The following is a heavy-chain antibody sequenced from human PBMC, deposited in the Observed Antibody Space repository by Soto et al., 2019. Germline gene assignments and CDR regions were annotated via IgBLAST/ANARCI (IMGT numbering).Heavy chain of an antibody. CDR1: GYTFTSYG. CDR3: ARDLDSSGWSAGY. CDR2: ISAYNGNK. D-gene: IGHD6-19*01. J-gene: IGHJ4*02. V-gene: IGHV1-18*01. Sequence: ASVKVSCKASGYTFTSYGISWVRKAPGQGLEWMGWISAYNGNKNYAQKLQGRVTMNTATSTSTAYMELRSLRSADTAVYYCARDLDSSGWSAGYWGQGTLVTVSS.